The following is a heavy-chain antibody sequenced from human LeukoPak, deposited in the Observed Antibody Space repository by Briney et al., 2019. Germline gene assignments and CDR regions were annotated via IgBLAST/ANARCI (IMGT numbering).Heavy chain of an antibody. V-gene: IGHV4-31*03. J-gene: IGHJ4*02. D-gene: IGHD2-8*02. CDR3: ARDVLRYYFDS. Sequence: SQTLSLTCTVSGDSISSGGNYWSWIRQRPGQGLEWIGCIYHSGNTYYNPSLKSRLTMSVDTSKNQFSLKLSSVTAADTAVYYCARDVLRYYFDSWGQGTLVTVSS. CDR1: GDSISSGGNY. CDR2: IYHSGNT.